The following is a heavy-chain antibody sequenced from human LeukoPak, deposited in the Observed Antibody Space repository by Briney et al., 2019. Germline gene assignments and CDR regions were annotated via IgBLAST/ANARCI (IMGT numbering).Heavy chain of an antibody. CDR2: IYYSGST. J-gene: IGHJ5*02. D-gene: IGHD4-17*01. CDR3: ASDLAGGDYGHWFDP. V-gene: IGHV4-39*01. Sequence: ASETLSLTCTVSGGSISSSSYYWGWIRQPPGKGLEWIGSIYYSGSTYYNPSLKSRVTISVDTSKNQFSLKLSSVTAADTAVYYCASDLAGGDYGHWFDPWGQGTLVTVSS. CDR1: GGSISSSSYY.